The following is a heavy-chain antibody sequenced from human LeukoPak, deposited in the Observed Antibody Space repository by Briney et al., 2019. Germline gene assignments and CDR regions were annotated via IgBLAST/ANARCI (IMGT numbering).Heavy chain of an antibody. CDR2: IIPIFGTA. J-gene: IGHJ4*02. CDR1: GGTFSSYA. V-gene: IGHV1-69*05. D-gene: IGHD5-24*01. Sequence: SVKVSCKASGGTFSSYAISWVRQAPEQGLEWMGGIIPIFGTANYAQKFQGRVTITTDESTSTAYMELSSLRSEDTAVYYCARVRDELQLPYYFDYWGQGTLVTVSS. CDR3: ARVRDELQLPYYFDY.